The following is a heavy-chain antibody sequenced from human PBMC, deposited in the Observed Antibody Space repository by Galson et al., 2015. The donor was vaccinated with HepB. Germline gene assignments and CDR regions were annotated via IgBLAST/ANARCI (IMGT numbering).Heavy chain of an antibody. Sequence: SETLSLTCTVSGGSISSYYWSWIRQPPGKGLEWIGYIYYSGSTNYNPSLKSRVTISVDTSKNQFFLKLSSVTAADTAVYYCASSDYYDSSGYLDYWGQGTLVTVSS. J-gene: IGHJ4*02. V-gene: IGHV4-59*01. D-gene: IGHD3-22*01. CDR1: GGSISSYY. CDR2: IYYSGST. CDR3: ASSDYYDSSGYLDY.